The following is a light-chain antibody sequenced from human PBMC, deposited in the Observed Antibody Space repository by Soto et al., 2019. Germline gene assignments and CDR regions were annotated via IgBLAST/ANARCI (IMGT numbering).Light chain of an antibody. CDR2: DAS. Sequence: DIQMTQSPSTLSASVGDRVTITCRASQSISSWLAWYQQKPAKAPNLLIFDASSLESAVPSRFSGSGSGTEFILIISLLQSDDFATFYYQEYNSHWTFGQGTKVDI. V-gene: IGKV1-5*01. J-gene: IGKJ1*01. CDR1: QSISSW. CDR3: QEYNSHWT.